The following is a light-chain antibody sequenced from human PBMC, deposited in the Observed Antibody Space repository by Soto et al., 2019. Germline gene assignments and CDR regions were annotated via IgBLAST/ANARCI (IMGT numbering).Light chain of an antibody. CDR1: HNISSNF. V-gene: IGKV3-20*01. Sequence: EIVLTQSPGTLSLSPEERATLSCRASHNISSNFLTWYQQKPGQAPRLLIYGASRRTTGIPDRFSGSGSGTDFTLTISRLEPEDFGFYYCQQYSTSPWTFGQGTKVELK. J-gene: IGKJ1*01. CDR2: GAS. CDR3: QQYSTSPWT.